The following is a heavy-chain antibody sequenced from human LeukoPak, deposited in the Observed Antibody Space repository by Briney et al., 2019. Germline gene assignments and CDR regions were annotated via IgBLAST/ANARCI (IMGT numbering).Heavy chain of an antibody. D-gene: IGHD1-26*01. CDR2: IWYDGSNK. Sequence: PGRSLRLSCAASGFTFSSYGLHWVRQAPGKGLEWVAVIWYDGSNKYYADSVKGRFTISRDNPKNTLYLQMNSLRAEDTAVYYCARASGSYDYWGQGTLVTVSS. CDR3: ARASGSYDY. CDR1: GFTFSSYG. V-gene: IGHV3-33*01. J-gene: IGHJ4*02.